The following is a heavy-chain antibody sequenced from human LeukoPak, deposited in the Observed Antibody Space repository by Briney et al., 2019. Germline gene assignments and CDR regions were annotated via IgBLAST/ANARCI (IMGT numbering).Heavy chain of an antibody. CDR3: ARESGSYDYFDY. D-gene: IGHD1-26*01. CDR2: INPSGGST. V-gene: IGHV1-46*01. J-gene: IGHJ4*02. CDR1: GYTFTSYY. Sequence: ASVKVSCTASGYTFTSYYMHWVRQAPGQGLEWMGIINPSGGSTSYAQKFQGRVTMTRDTSTSTVYMELSSLRSEDTAVYYCARESGSYDYFDYWGQGTLVTVSS.